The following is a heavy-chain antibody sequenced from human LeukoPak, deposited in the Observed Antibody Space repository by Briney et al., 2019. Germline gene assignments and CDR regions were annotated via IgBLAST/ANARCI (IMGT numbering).Heavy chain of an antibody. CDR1: GYTYIGYH. CDR3: AREGVIGDGYNFFDY. Sequence: SVKVARKASGYTYIGYHIHRVGQATGREHAWMGWSYPHSGGTNSEQNFQGRVTMSRETSISTVYMELSRLRSDDTALYYCAREGVIGDGYNFFDYWGQGTLVTVSS. CDR2: SYPHSGGT. D-gene: IGHD5-24*01. J-gene: IGHJ4*02. V-gene: IGHV1-2*02.